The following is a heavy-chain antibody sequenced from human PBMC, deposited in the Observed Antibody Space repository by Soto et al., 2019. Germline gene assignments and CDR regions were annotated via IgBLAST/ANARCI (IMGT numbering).Heavy chain of an antibody. J-gene: IGHJ4*02. Sequence: GGSLRLSCAASGFTFSSYAMHWVRQAPGKGLEWVAVISYDGSNKYYADSVKGRFTISRDNSKNTLYLQMNSLRAEDTAVYYCARDPGQYYDILTGYFTPTEFDYWGQGTLVTVSS. D-gene: IGHD3-9*01. V-gene: IGHV3-30-3*01. CDR3: ARDPGQYYDILTGYFTPTEFDY. CDR2: ISYDGSNK. CDR1: GFTFSSYA.